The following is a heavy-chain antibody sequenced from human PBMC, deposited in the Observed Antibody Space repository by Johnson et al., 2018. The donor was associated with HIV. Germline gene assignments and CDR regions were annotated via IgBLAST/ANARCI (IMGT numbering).Heavy chain of an antibody. CDR3: TKLFGYCSGGGCYTPGDI. V-gene: IGHV3-73*01. D-gene: IGHD2-15*01. CDR2: IRSKGNNYAT. J-gene: IGHJ3*02. Sequence: VQLVESGGGLVQPGGSLKLACAASGFTFSGSALHWVRQASGKGLEWVGHIRSKGNNYATAYAASVKGRFTISRDDSKNTAYLQMNRLKTEDTAVYYCTKLFGYCSGGGCYTPGDIWGQGTMVTVSS. CDR1: GFTFSGSA.